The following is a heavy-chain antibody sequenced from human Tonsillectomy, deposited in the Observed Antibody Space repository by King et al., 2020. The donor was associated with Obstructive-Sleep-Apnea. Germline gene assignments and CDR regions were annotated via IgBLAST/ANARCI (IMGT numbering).Heavy chain of an antibody. CDR3: ARDRRYFDY. J-gene: IGHJ4*02. Sequence: EQLVQSGGGVVQPGRSLRLSCAASGFTFSTYAMHWVRQAPGKGLEWVAVISSDGSNKYYADSVKGRFTISRDNSKNTLYLQMNSLRAEDTAVFYCARDRRYFDYWGQGTLLTVSS. V-gene: IGHV3-30-3*01. CDR2: ISSDGSNK. CDR1: GFTFSTYA.